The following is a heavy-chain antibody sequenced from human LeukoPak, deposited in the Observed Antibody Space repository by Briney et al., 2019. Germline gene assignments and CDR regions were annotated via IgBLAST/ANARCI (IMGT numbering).Heavy chain of an antibody. CDR2: ISGSGGST. CDR3: AGGGSSGWSHDY. V-gene: IGHV3-23*01. Sequence: GGSLRLSCAASGFTFSSYSMNWVRQAPGKGLEWVSAISGSGGSTYYADSVKGRFTISRDNSKNTLCLQMNSLRAEDTAVYYCAGGGSSGWSHDYWGQGTLVTVSS. CDR1: GFTFSSYS. J-gene: IGHJ4*02. D-gene: IGHD6-19*01.